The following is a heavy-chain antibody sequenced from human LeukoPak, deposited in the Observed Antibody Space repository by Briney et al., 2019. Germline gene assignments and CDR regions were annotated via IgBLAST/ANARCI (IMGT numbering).Heavy chain of an antibody. D-gene: IGHD4-23*01. CDR3: ARSVDGGNSPFDY. CDR1: GYSISSSNW. J-gene: IGHJ4*02. CDR2: IYYSGST. Sequence: SETLSLTCAVSGYSISSSNWGGWIRQPPGKGLGWIGYIYYSGSTYYNPSLKSRVTMSVDTSKNQFSLKLSSVTAVDTAVYYCARSVDGGNSPFDYWGQGTLVTVSS. V-gene: IGHV4-28*01.